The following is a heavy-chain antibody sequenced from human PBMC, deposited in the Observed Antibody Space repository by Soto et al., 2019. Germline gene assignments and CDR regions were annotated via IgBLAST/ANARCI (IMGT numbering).Heavy chain of an antibody. CDR1: GGSISSSSYY. V-gene: IGHV4-39*01. D-gene: IGHD3-3*01. Sequence: SETLSLTCTVSGGSISSSSYYWGWIRQPPGKGLEWIGSIYYSGSTYYNPSLKSRVTISVDTSKNQFSLKLSSVTAADTAVYYCARHFWQQSTIHWFDPWGQGTLVTVSS. J-gene: IGHJ5*02. CDR3: ARHFWQQSTIHWFDP. CDR2: IYYSGST.